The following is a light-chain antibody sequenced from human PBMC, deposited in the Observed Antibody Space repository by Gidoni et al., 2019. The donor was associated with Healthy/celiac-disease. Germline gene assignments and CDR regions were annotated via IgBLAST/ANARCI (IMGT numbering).Light chain of an antibody. V-gene: IGKV1-39*01. J-gene: IGKJ1*01. CDR3: QQCYSTPPT. Sequence: DNQMTQSPSSLSASVGDRVTITCRASQSISSYLNWYQQKPGNAPKLLIYAASSLQSGVPSRFSGSGSGTDFTLTISSLQPEDFATYYCQQCYSTPPTFGQGTKVEIK. CDR1: QSISSY. CDR2: AAS.